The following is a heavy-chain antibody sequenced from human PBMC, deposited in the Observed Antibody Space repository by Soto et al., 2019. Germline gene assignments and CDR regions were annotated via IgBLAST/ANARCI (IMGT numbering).Heavy chain of an antibody. V-gene: IGHV4-59*01. CDR2: IHYSGST. CDR3: ARVWGGAFDI. J-gene: IGHJ3*02. D-gene: IGHD3-10*01. Sequence: SETLSLTCTVSGGSISNYYWSWIRQPPGKGLEWIGYIHYSGSTNYNRPLKSRVTISVDTSKNQFSLKLSSVTAADTAVYYCARVWGGAFDIWGQGTMVTVSS. CDR1: GGSISNYY.